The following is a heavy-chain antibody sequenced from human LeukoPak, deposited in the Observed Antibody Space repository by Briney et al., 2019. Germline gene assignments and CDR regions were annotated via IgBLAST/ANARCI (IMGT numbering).Heavy chain of an antibody. CDR1: GFTFSSYA. CDR3: AKVRRYYGSGSQNYFDY. CDR2: ICCGGGRT. J-gene: IGHJ4*02. Sequence: GGSLRLSCAASGFTFSSYAMSWVRQAPGKGLEWVAFICCGGGRTYYADSVKGRFTISRDNSKNTLYLQMNSLRAEDTAVYYCAKVRRYYGSGSQNYFDYWGQGTLVTVSS. V-gene: IGHV3-23*01. D-gene: IGHD3-10*01.